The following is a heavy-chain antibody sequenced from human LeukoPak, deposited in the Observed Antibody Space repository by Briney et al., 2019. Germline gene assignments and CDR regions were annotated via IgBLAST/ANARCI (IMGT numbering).Heavy chain of an antibody. CDR3: LIFPGR. Sequence: GGFLRLSCAASGFSVINAWMSWVRQAPGQGLEWVGRIKSRADGGTTGYAAPVEGRFSISRDDSENTLYLQMNSLQIDDTALYYCLIFPGRWGQGTLVTVSS. CDR1: GFSVINAW. D-gene: IGHD3-3*01. V-gene: IGHV3-15*05. J-gene: IGHJ4*02. CDR2: IKSRADGGTT.